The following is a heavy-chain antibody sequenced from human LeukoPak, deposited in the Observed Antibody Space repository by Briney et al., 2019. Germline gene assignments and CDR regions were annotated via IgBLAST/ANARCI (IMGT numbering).Heavy chain of an antibody. Sequence: SQTLSLTCTVSGGSISSYYWSWIRQPPGKGLEWIGYIYYSGSTNYNPSLKSRVTISVDTSKNQFSLKLSSVTAADTAVYYCAREVVVVVAAQNYGMDVWAKGPRSPSP. D-gene: IGHD2-15*01. J-gene: IGHJ6*02. CDR3: AREVVVVVAAQNYGMDV. CDR1: GGSISSYY. V-gene: IGHV4-59*12. CDR2: IYYSGST.